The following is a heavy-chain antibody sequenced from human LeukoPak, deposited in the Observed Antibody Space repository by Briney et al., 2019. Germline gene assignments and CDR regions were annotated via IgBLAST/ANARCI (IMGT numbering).Heavy chain of an antibody. D-gene: IGHD1-26*01. J-gene: IGHJ3*02. Sequence: GGSLRLSCAASGFTFDDYAMHWVRQAPGKGLEWVSGISWNSGSIGYADSVKGRFSISRDNAKNSLYLQMNSLRAEDTALYYCATGSGELLWSAFDIWGQGTMVTVSS. CDR2: ISWNSGSI. CDR3: ATGSGELLWSAFDI. V-gene: IGHV3-9*01. CDR1: GFTFDDYA.